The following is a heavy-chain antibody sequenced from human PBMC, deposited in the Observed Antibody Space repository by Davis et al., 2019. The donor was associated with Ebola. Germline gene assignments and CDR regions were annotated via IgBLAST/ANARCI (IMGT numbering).Heavy chain of an antibody. CDR3: ARGGITMVRGDPTYYYYYGMDV. CDR1: GDSITTSRYY. Sequence: SETLSLTCTVSGDSITTSRYYWGWLRKSPGKELEWSGRIYTSGSTNYNPSLKSRVTMSVDTTKNQFSLKLSSVTAADTAVYYCARGGITMVRGDPTYYYYYGMDVWGQGTTVTVSS. J-gene: IGHJ6*02. D-gene: IGHD3-10*01. V-gene: IGHV4-61*05. CDR2: IYTSGST.